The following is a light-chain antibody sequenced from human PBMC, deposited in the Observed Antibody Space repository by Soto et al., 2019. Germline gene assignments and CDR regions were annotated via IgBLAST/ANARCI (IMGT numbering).Light chain of an antibody. V-gene: IGKV3-15*01. CDR2: GAS. CDR1: QSVSSN. J-gene: IGKJ2*01. Sequence: EIVMTQSPATLSVSPGERATLSCRASQSVSSNLAWYQQKPGQAPRLLISGASTRATGIPARFSGSVSGTEFTLTISSLQSEDFAVYYCQQYNNWPYTFGQVTKLEI. CDR3: QQYNNWPYT.